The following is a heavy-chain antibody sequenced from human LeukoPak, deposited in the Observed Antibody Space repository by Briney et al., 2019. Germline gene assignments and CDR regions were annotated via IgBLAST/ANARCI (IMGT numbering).Heavy chain of an antibody. CDR1: GGSISSYY. CDR2: IYYSGST. Sequence: SETLSLTCTVSGGSISSYYWSWIRQPPGKGLEWIGYIYYSGSTNYNPSLKSRVTISVDTSKNQFSLKLSSVTAADTAVYYCARDQEGRLDYWGQGTLVTVSS. CDR3: ARDQEGRLDY. J-gene: IGHJ4*02. V-gene: IGHV4-59*01.